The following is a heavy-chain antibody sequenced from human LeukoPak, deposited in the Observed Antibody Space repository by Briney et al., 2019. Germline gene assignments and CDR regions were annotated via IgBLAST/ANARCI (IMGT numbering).Heavy chain of an antibody. CDR1: GFTFNSYV. Sequence: GGSLRLSCTASGFTFNSYVMSWVRQAPGKGLEWVSTTSGSGGSTYYADSVKGRFTISRDNSKNTLYLQMNSLRAEDTAVYYCAKGGWVHYYFDYWGQGTLVTVSS. V-gene: IGHV3-23*01. CDR2: TSGSGGST. J-gene: IGHJ4*02. CDR3: AKGGWVHYYFDY. D-gene: IGHD5-24*01.